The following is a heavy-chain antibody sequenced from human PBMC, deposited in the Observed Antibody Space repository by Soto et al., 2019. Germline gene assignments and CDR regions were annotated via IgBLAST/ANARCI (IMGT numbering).Heavy chain of an antibody. D-gene: IGHD4-17*01. Sequence: EVQLVESGGGLVQPGRSLRLSCVVSGFSFDDYAMHWVRQVPGKGLEWVSGISWNGGGIGYADSVRVRVTISRDNAKNSLYLQVNSLRTEDTALYYCARGLRPYYYSGMDVWGQGTTVIVSS. CDR1: GFSFDDYA. J-gene: IGHJ6*02. CDR3: ARGLRPYYYSGMDV. V-gene: IGHV3-9*01. CDR2: ISWNGGGI.